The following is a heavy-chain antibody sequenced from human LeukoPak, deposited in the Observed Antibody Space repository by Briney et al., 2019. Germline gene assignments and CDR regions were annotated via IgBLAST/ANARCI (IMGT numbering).Heavy chain of an antibody. V-gene: IGHV4-34*01. J-gene: IGHJ5*02. D-gene: IGHD2-15*01. CDR3: ARGRIKYCSGGSCYSGSGWFDP. CDR1: GGSFSGYC. Sequence: SETLSLTCAVYGGSFSGYCWSWIRQPPGKGLEWIGEINHSGSTNYNPSLKSRVTISVDTSKNQFSLKLSSVTAADTAVYYCARGRIKYCSGGSCYSGSGWFDPWGQGTLVTVSS. CDR2: INHSGST.